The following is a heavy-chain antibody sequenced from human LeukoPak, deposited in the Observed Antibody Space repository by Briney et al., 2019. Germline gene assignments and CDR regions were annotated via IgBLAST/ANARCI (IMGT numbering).Heavy chain of an antibody. CDR2: ISAYNGNT. CDR3: ARDGSYCSSTSCRPMDV. CDR1: GYTFTSYG. J-gene: IGHJ6*02. V-gene: IGHV1-18*01. D-gene: IGHD2-2*01. Sequence: ASVKVSCKASGYTFTSYGISWVRQAPGQGLEWMGWISAYNGNTNYAQKLQGRVTMTTDTSTSTAYMELRNLRSDDTAVYYCARDGSYCSSTSCRPMDVWGQGTTVTVSS.